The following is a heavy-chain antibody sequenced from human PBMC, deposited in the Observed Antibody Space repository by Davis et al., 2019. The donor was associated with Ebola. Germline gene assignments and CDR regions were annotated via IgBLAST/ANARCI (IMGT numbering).Heavy chain of an antibody. D-gene: IGHD1-26*01. Sequence: GSLRLSCAVYGGSFSGYYWSWIRQPPGKGLEWIGEINHSGSISYNPSLKSRVTISVDTSKRQFSLKLTSVTAADTAVYYCAREFGGSYYGNYWGQGTLVTVSS. J-gene: IGHJ4*02. CDR1: GGSFSGYY. CDR2: INHSGSI. V-gene: IGHV4-34*01. CDR3: AREFGGSYYGNY.